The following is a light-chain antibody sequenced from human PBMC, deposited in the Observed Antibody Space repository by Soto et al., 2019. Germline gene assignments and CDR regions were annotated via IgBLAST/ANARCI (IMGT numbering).Light chain of an antibody. Sequence: IVLTQSPGTLSLSPGEGATLSCRASQSVNRRSLAWYQQKPGQAPRLLISGISNRATGIPDRFSGSGSGADFTLTISTLAPEDFAVYYCQQYDNSRTFGQGTKVDIK. V-gene: IGKV3-20*01. CDR3: QQYDNSRT. CDR1: QSVNRRS. CDR2: GIS. J-gene: IGKJ1*01.